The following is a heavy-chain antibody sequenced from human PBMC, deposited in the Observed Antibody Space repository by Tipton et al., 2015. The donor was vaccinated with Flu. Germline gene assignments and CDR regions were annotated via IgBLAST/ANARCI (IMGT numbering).Heavy chain of an antibody. CDR2: IYYTGTT. V-gene: IGHV4-61*01. J-gene: IGHJ4*02. D-gene: IGHD2-2*01. Sequence: TLSLTCTVSSGSIRSTNYFCAWIRQPPGKRLEWIGYIYYTGTTNYNPSLRSRVTISFDTSKTQFSLRLSSVTAADTDVYYCARDSGVVPDALIYWGRGSLVTVSS. CDR1: SGSIRSTNYF. CDR3: ARDSGVVPDALIY.